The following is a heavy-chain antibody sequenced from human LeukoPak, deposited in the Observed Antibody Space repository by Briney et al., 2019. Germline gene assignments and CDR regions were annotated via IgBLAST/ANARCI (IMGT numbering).Heavy chain of an antibody. J-gene: IGHJ4*02. CDR1: GFTFSSYG. V-gene: IGHV3-30*02. Sequence: PGGSLRLSCVASGFTFSSYGMHWVRQAPGKGREWVAFIPYDGRNQYFADSVKGRFTISRDISKNTLRLQMNSLRTEDTAVYYCAKDGTIFGVTYLDYWGQGTLVTVSS. CDR3: AKDGTIFGVTYLDY. CDR2: IPYDGRNQ. D-gene: IGHD3-3*01.